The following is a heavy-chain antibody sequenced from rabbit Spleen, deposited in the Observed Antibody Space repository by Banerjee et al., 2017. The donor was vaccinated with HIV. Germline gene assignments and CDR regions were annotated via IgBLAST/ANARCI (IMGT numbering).Heavy chain of an antibody. CDR2: IYTGSSGST. CDR1: GLDFSSSYW. CDR3: ARGSAGSNSGYFGADL. V-gene: IGHV1S45*01. Sequence: QEQLVEYGGDLVQPEGSLTLTCKASGLDFSSSYWICWVRQAPGKGLEWIACIYTGSSGSTYYASWAKGRFTISKASSTTVTLQMTSLTAADTATYFCARGSAGSNSGYFGADLWGPGTLVTVS. D-gene: IGHD1-1*01. J-gene: IGHJ4*01.